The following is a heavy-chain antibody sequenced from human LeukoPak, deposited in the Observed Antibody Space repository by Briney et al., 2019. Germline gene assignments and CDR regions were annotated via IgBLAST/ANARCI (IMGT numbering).Heavy chain of an antibody. V-gene: IGHV3-23*01. Sequence: GGTLRLSCAASGFTFSDSAMTWVRQAPGKGLEWVSTISGSGGSTYYADSVKGRFTISRDNSKNTLYLPMNSLRAEDTAVYYCAKGLSDDFGDLDYWGQGTLVTVSS. CDR1: GFTFSDSA. CDR2: ISGSGGST. CDR3: AKGLSDDFGDLDY. D-gene: IGHD4-17*01. J-gene: IGHJ4*02.